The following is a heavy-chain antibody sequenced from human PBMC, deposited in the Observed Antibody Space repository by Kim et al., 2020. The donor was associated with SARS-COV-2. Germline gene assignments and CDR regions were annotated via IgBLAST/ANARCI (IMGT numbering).Heavy chain of an antibody. D-gene: IGHD6-13*01. Sequence: SVKVSCKASGGTFSSYAISWVRQAPGQGLEWMGGIIPIFGTANYAQKFQGRVTITADESTSTAYMELSSLRSEDTAVYYCARDFVEPSIAAARPYYYYGMDVWGQGTTVTVSS. V-gene: IGHV1-69*13. CDR3: ARDFVEPSIAAARPYYYYGMDV. J-gene: IGHJ6*02. CDR1: GGTFSSYA. CDR2: IIPIFGTA.